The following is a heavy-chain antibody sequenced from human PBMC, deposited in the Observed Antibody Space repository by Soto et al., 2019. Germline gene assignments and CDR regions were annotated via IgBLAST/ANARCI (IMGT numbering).Heavy chain of an antibody. J-gene: IGHJ6*03. V-gene: IGHV3-9*01. CDR1: GFNFGNNA. CDR2: ISWNSGQL. D-gene: IGHD4-17*01. CDR3: AKDKSTGEYSYYRYMDV. Sequence: EVRLVESGGGLVQPDRPLRLSCEVSGFNFGNNAMHWVRQVPGKGLEWVSAISWNSGQLDYADSVRGRFTISRDNGKNSLYLEMNSLRPDDTALYFCAKDKSTGEYSYYRYMDVWGRGTTVIVSS.